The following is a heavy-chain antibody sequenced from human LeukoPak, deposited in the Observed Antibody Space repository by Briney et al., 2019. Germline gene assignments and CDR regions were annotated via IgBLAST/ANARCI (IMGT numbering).Heavy chain of an antibody. CDR1: GYTFTSYG. CDR2: ISAYNGNT. D-gene: IGHD4/OR15-4a*01. V-gene: IGHV1-18*01. CDR3: ARASHSALTYGMDV. J-gene: IGHJ6*02. Sequence: ASVKVSCKASGYTFTSYGISWVRQAPGQGLEWTGWISAYNGNTNYAQKLQGRVTMTTDTSTSTAYMELRSLRSDDTAVYYCARASHSALTYGMDVWGQGTTVTVSS.